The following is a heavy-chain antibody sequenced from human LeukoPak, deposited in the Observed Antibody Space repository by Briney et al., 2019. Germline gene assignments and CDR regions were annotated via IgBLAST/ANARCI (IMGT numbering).Heavy chain of an antibody. CDR1: GYTFTSYY. V-gene: IGHV1-46*01. Sequence: ASVKVSCKASGYTFTSYYMHWVRQAPGQGLERMGIINPSGGSTSYAQKFQGRVTMTRDTSTSTVYMELSSLRSEDTAVYYCARDKDSSSWYDDGWFDPWGQGTLVTVSS. D-gene: IGHD6-13*01. CDR3: ARDKDSSSWYDDGWFDP. J-gene: IGHJ5*02. CDR2: INPSGGST.